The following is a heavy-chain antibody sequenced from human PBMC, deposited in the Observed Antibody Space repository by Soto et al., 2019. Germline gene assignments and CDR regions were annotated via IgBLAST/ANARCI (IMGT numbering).Heavy chain of an antibody. CDR2: IYHTGST. D-gene: IGHD1-1*01. V-gene: IGHV4-30-2*01. Sequence: SETLSLTCAVSGGSISSGGYSWSWIRQPPGKGLEWIGYIYHTGSTYYNPSLKSRVTISVDKSKNQFSLRLNSVTAADTTVYFCARLSAAYNYFFDYWGQGTLVTVSS. CDR3: ARLSAAYNYFFDY. J-gene: IGHJ4*02. CDR1: GGSISSGGYS.